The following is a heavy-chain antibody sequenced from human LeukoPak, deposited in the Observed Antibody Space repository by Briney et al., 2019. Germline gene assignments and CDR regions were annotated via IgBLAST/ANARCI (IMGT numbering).Heavy chain of an antibody. V-gene: IGHV3-21*01. CDR3: ARDPRPFGCSTTNCPRYFFDY. CDR2: ISSGSSYI. CDR1: GFTFNSYS. Sequence: PGGSLRLSCAASGFTFNSYSMTWVRQAPGKGLEWVSSISSGSSYIYYADSVKGRFTISRDNAKNSPSLQMNSLRAEDTAVYYCARDPRPFGCSTTNCPRYFFDYWGQGTLVTVSS. J-gene: IGHJ4*02. D-gene: IGHD2-2*01.